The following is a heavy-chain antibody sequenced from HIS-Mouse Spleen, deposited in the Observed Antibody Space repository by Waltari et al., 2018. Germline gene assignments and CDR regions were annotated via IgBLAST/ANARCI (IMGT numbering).Heavy chain of an antibody. V-gene: IGHV3-30*18. J-gene: IGHJ4*02. CDR3: AKDKHHAFDY. CDR1: AFTFRRYG. CDR2: ISYDGSNK. Sequence: QVQLVEAGGGVVQPGRYLLLSCAASAFTFRRYGMHWVRQAPGKGLEWVAVISYDGSNKYYADSVKGRFTISRDNSKNTLYLQMNSLRAEDTAVYYCAKDKHHAFDYWGQGTLVTVSS.